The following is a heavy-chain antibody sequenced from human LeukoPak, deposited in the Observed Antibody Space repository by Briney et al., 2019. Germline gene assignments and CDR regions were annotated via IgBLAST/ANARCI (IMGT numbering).Heavy chain of an antibody. Sequence: GGSLRLSCAASGFTFSDYSMNWVRQAPGKGLEWISYIGISSGNTKYADSVKGRFTTSGDKAKNSLYLQMNSLRVEDTAVYYCARDYKYAFDNWGQGTLVTVSS. V-gene: IGHV3-48*01. CDR3: ARDYKYAFDN. D-gene: IGHD5-24*01. CDR1: GFTFSDYS. J-gene: IGHJ4*02. CDR2: IGISSGNT.